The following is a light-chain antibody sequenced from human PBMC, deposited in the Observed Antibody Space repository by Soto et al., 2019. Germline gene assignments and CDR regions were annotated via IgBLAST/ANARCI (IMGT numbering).Light chain of an antibody. V-gene: IGKV3-20*01. Sequence: EIVLTQSPGTLSLSPGERATLSCRASQSVSSSYLAWYQQKPGQAPRLLIFGASSRATGIPDRFSGSGSGTDFTLTTSRLEPEDFAVYYCQQFNNWPHTFGQGTRLEIK. CDR1: QSVSSSY. CDR2: GAS. J-gene: IGKJ2*01. CDR3: QQFNNWPHT.